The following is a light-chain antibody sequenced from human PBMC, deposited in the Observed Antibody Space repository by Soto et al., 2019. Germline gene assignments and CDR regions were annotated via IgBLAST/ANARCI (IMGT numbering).Light chain of an antibody. CDR1: QSISSY. J-gene: IGKJ5*01. CDR2: AAS. Sequence: DIQMTQSPASLSASLGDRVTITCRASQSISSYLNWYQQKPGKAPKLLIYAASSLQSGVPSGFSGSGSGTDFTLTISSPQPEDFATYYCQQSYSTPIFGQGTRLEIK. CDR3: QQSYSTPI. V-gene: IGKV1-39*01.